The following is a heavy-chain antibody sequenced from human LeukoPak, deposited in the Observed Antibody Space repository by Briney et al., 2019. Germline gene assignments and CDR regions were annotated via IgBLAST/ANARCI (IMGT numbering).Heavy chain of an antibody. Sequence: SETLSLTCTVSGGSISSYYWSWIRQPPGTGLEWIGYIYYSGSTNYNPSLKSRVTISVYTSKNQFSLKLSSVTAADTAVYYCARVYRGNWNDGGAFDIWGQGTMVTVSS. CDR1: GGSISSYY. CDR3: ARVYRGNWNDGGAFDI. V-gene: IGHV4-59*01. CDR2: IYYSGST. D-gene: IGHD1-1*01. J-gene: IGHJ3*02.